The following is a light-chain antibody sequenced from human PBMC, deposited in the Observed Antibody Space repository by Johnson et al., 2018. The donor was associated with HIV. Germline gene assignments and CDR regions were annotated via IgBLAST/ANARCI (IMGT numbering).Light chain of an antibody. Sequence: QSVLTQPPSVSAAPGQRVTISCSGSSSNIANNYISWYQQFPGTAPKLLIYENNKRPSGIPDRFSASKSGASATLGITGLQTGDEADYYCGTWDSSLSARYVFGTGTKVTVL. J-gene: IGLJ1*01. CDR1: SSNIANNY. V-gene: IGLV1-51*02. CDR2: ENN. CDR3: GTWDSSLSARYV.